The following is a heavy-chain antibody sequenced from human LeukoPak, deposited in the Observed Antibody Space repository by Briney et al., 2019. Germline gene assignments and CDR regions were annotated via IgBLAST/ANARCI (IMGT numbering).Heavy chain of an antibody. CDR1: GGSISSSSYS. Sequence: SETLSLTCTVSGGSISSSSYSWGWIRQPPGKGLEWIVSINYSGSTYYNPSLKSRVTISIDTSMTPCSLKLSSVTAADTAVYYCARVEGDFYYYYMDVWGKGTTVTVSS. CDR2: INYSGST. V-gene: IGHV4-39*07. D-gene: IGHD1-1*01. J-gene: IGHJ6*03. CDR3: ARVEGDFYYYYMDV.